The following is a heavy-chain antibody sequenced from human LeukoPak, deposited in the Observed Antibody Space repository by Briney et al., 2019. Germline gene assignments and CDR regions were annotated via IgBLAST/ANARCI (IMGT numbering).Heavy chain of an antibody. CDR1: GYTFTSYY. V-gene: IGHV1-46*01. Sequence: GASVKVSCKASGYTFTSYYMHWVRQAPGQGREWMGIINPSGGSTSYAQKFQGRVTMSRDTSTSTVYMELSSLRSEDTAVYYCARAASSSWITEYFQHWGQGTLVTVSS. CDR3: ARAASSSWITEYFQH. D-gene: IGHD6-13*01. J-gene: IGHJ1*01. CDR2: INPSGGST.